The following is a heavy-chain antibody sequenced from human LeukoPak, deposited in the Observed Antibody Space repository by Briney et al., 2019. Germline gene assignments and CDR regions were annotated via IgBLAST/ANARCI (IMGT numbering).Heavy chain of an antibody. J-gene: IGHJ4*02. CDR2: IKSKTDGGEA. Sequence: GGSLRLPCQASGFTFNNAWMSWVRQAPGKGLEWVGRIKSKTDGGEADYAESVKGRFTISRDDSKNTLYLQMNSLKTEDTALYFCTTDRLWGVWRQSNSFDYWGQGTLVAVSS. CDR3: TTDRLWGVWRQSNSFDY. D-gene: IGHD3-3*01. V-gene: IGHV3-15*01. CDR1: GFTFNNAW.